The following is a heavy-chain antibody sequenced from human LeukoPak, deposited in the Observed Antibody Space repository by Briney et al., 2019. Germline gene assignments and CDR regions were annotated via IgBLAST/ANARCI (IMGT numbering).Heavy chain of an antibody. J-gene: IGHJ4*02. CDR2: IIPIFGTA. Sequence: ASVKVSCKASGGTFSSYAISWVRQAPGQGLEWMGGIIPIFGTANYAQKFQGRVILTTDTSTNTVYMELSSLGSEDTAVYYCARALTAYGDYVGYWGQGTLVTVSS. V-gene: IGHV1-69*05. CDR3: ARALTAYGDYVGY. CDR1: GGTFSSYA. D-gene: IGHD4-17*01.